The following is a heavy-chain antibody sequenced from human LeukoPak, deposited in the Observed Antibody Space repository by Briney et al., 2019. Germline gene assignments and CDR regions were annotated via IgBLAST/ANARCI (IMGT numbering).Heavy chain of an antibody. CDR3: ARRTRSFSYTYGDAYYYYYMDV. J-gene: IGHJ6*03. V-gene: IGHV4-38-2*01. Sequence: SETLSLTCAVSGYSISSGYYWGWIRQPPGKGLEWIGSIYHSGSTYYNPSLKSRVTISVDTSKNQFSLKLSSVTAADTAVYYCARRTRSFSYTYGDAYYYYYMDVWGKGTTVIVS. CDR2: IYHSGST. CDR1: GYSISSGYY. D-gene: IGHD5-18*01.